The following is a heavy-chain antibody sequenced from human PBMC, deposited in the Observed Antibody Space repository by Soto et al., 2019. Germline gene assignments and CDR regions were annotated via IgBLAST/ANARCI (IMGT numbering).Heavy chain of an antibody. J-gene: IGHJ3*02. CDR1: GFTFSSYG. D-gene: IGHD2-2*02. CDR2: ISYDGSNK. V-gene: IGHV3-30*18. Sequence: GCLVLPCAASGFTFSSYGMHGVRQAPGKGLEWVAVISYDGSNKYYADSVKGRFTISRDNSKNTLYLQMNSLRAEDTAVYYCAKSYCSSTSCYKPDAFDIWGQGTMVTV. CDR3: AKSYCSSTSCYKPDAFDI.